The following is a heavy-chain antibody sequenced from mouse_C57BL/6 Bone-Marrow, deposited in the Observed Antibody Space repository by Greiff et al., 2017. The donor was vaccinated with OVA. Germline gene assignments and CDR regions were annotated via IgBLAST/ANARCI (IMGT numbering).Heavy chain of an antibody. CDR3: ARHEDPTPVPPGFYAMDY. Sequence: VQLQQSGAELVKPGASVKLSCKASGYTFTEYTIPWVKQRSGQGLEWIGWFYPGSGSIKYNEKFKDKATLTADKSSRTVYMELSRVTSEDSAVYFCARHEDPTPVPPGFYAMDYWGQGTSVTVSS. V-gene: IGHV1-62-2*01. CDR1: GYTFTEYT. CDR2: FYPGSGSI. D-gene: IGHD6-1*01. J-gene: IGHJ4*01.